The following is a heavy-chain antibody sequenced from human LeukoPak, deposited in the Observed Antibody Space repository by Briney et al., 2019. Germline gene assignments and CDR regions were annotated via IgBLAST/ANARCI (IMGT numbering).Heavy chain of an antibody. CDR2: INHSGST. V-gene: IGHV4-34*01. Sequence: AETLSLTCAVYGGSFSDYYWSWIRQPPGKGLEWIGEINHSGSTNYNPSLKSRVTISVDTSKNQFSLKLSSVTAADTAVYYCAGSIAACLDYWGQGPLVIV. J-gene: IGHJ4*02. D-gene: IGHD6-6*01. CDR3: AGSIAACLDY. CDR1: GGSFSDYY.